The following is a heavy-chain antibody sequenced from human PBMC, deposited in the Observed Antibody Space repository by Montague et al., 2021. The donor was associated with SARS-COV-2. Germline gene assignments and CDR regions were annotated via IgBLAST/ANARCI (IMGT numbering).Heavy chain of an antibody. CDR1: GFTFTDYY. D-gene: IGHD2-2*03. J-gene: IGHJ3*02. Sequence: SLRLSCAASGFTFTDYYMSWVRQAPGKGLEWLSYISSTSTYTNYADSAKGRFTISRDNAKSSLYLQMNSLRAEDTAVYYCASGNCSSSRCYAVGSALDSWGQGTMVTVSS. CDR2: ISSTSTYT. CDR3: ASGNCSSSRCYAVGSALDS. V-gene: IGHV3-11*03.